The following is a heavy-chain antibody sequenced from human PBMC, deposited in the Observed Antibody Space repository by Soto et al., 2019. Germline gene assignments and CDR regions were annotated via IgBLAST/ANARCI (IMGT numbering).Heavy chain of an antibody. CDR1: CGSISSSSYY. CDR2: IYYSGST. CDR3: ARHPIAARRYFDY. V-gene: IGHV4-39*01. Sequence: SETLSLTCTVSCGSISSSSYYWGWIRQPPGKGLEWIGSIYYSGSTYYNPSLKSRVTISVDTSKNQFSLKLSSVTAADTAVYYCARHPIAARRYFDYWGQGTLVTVSS. J-gene: IGHJ4*02. D-gene: IGHD6-6*01.